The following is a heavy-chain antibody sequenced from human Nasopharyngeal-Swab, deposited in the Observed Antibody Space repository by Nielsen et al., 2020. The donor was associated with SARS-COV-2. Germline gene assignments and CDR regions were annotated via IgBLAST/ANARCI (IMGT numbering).Heavy chain of an antibody. D-gene: IGHD3-10*01. V-gene: IGHV4-31*02. CDR3: ARGGGWFGELLGGYYYYYYTDV. J-gene: IGHJ6*03. CDR2: IYYSGST. Sequence: WIRQPPGKGLEWIGYIYYSGSTYYNPSLKSRVTISVDTSKNQFSLKLSSVTAADTAVYYCARGGGWFGELLGGYYYYYYTDVWGKGTTVTVSS.